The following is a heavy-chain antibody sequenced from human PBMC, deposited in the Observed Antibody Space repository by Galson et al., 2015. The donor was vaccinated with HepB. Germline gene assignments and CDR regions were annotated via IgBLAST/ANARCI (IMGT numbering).Heavy chain of an antibody. CDR3: ARGFGHSYGQIDY. CDR2: ISYDGSNK. Sequence: SLRLSCAVSGFSFSTSAMNWVRQGPGKGLEWVTVISYDGSNKYYADSVKGRFTISRDNSKNTLYLQMNSLRAEDTAVYYCARGFGHSYGQIDYWGQGTLVTVSS. CDR1: GFSFSTSA. V-gene: IGHV3-30*04. D-gene: IGHD5-18*01. J-gene: IGHJ4*02.